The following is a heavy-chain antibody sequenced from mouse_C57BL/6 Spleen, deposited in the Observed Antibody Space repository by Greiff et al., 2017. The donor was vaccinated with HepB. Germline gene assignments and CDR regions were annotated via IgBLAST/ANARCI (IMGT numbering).Heavy chain of an antibody. Sequence: LEESGAELVKPGASVKISCKASGYAFSSYWMNWVKQRPGKGLEWIGQIYPGDGDTNYNGKFKGKATLTADKSSSTAYMQLSSLTSEDSAVYFCAREGTGTGYFDYWGQGTTLTVSS. CDR1: GYAFSSYW. CDR3: AREGTGTGYFDY. CDR2: IYPGDGDT. V-gene: IGHV1-80*01. J-gene: IGHJ2*01. D-gene: IGHD4-1*01.